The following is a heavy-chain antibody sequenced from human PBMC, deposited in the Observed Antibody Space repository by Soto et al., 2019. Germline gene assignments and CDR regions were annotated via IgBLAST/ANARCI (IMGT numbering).Heavy chain of an antibody. D-gene: IGHD6-25*01. J-gene: IGHJ6*02. V-gene: IGHV3-30*18. CDR2: LSYDGSNK. Sequence: QVQLVESGGGVVQPGRSLRLSCAASGFTFSSYGMHWVRQAPGKGLEWVAVLSYDGSNKYYADSVKGRFTISRDKSKNTLYLQMNSLRAEDTAVYYCAKDRRPNYYYGMDVWGQGTTVTVSS. CDR3: AKDRRPNYYYGMDV. CDR1: GFTFSSYG.